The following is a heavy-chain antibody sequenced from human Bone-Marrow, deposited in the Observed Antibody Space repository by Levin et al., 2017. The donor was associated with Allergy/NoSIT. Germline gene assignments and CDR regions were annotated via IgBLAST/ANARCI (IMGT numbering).Heavy chain of an antibody. CDR1: GFTFSSYA. V-gene: IGHV3-23*01. CDR2: ISGSGGST. D-gene: IGHD1-26*01. CDR3: AKDLGQPLRYYDYGMDV. J-gene: IGHJ6*02. Sequence: GGSLRLSCAASGFTFSSYAMSWVRQAPGKGLEWVSAISGSGGSTYYADSVKGRFTISRDNSKNTLYLQMNSLRAEDTAVYYCAKDLGQPLRYYDYGMDVWGQGTTVTVSS.